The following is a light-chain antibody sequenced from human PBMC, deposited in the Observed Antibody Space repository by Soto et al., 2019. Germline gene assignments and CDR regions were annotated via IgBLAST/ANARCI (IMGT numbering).Light chain of an antibody. Sequence: QSALTQPASVSGSPGQSITISCTGTSSDVGGYNYVSWYQHNPGKAPKLLIYNVRSRPSGVSSRFSGSKSGNTASLSLSGLQPEDEADYYCCSYTTGSTLVFGTGTKLTVL. V-gene: IGLV2-14*03. CDR1: SSDVGGYNY. CDR2: NVR. J-gene: IGLJ1*01. CDR3: CSYTTGSTLV.